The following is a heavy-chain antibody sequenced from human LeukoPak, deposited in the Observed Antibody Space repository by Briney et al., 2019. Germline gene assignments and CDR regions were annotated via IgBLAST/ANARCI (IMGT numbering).Heavy chain of an antibody. CDR3: ARDAGIAAFKDH. CDR2: IIPILGIA. J-gene: IGHJ4*02. D-gene: IGHD6-13*01. Sequence: GASVKVSCKASGGTFSSYAIRWVRQAPGQGLEWMGRIIPILGIANYAQKFQGRVTITADKSTSTAYMELSSLRSEDTAVYYCARDAGIAAFKDHWGQGTLVTVSS. CDR1: GGTFSSYA. V-gene: IGHV1-69*04.